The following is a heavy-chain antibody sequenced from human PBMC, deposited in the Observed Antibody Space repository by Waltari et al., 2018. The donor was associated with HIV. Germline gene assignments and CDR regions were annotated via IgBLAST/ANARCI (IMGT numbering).Heavy chain of an antibody. Sequence: EVRLVESGGALIQPGGSLRLSCVASGFSVGDHYLTWFRQAPGKGLEWVAIIFSGGSTYYADSVRGRFIISRDNSKNTLYLQMNSLTAEDTAIYYCARGLGLTVAVSGIRPFDYWGQGTLVTVSS. J-gene: IGHJ4*02. CDR3: ARGLGLTVAVSGIRPFDY. D-gene: IGHD6-19*01. V-gene: IGHV3-53*01. CDR2: IFSGGST. CDR1: GFSVGDHY.